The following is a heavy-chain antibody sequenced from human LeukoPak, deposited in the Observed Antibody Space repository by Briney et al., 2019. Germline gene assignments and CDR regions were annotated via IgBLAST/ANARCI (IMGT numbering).Heavy chain of an antibody. V-gene: IGHV1-69-2*01. Sequence: ASVKISCKASGYTFTYYYMYWVQQAPGKGLEWMGRVDPEDGETMYAEKFQGRVTIRADTSTDTAYMELSSLRSEDTAVYYCATLMDYFDSTTVFRGDAFDIWGQGTMVTVPS. J-gene: IGHJ3*02. CDR3: ATLMDYFDSTTVFRGDAFDI. CDR1: GYTFTYYY. CDR2: VDPEDGET. D-gene: IGHD3-22*01.